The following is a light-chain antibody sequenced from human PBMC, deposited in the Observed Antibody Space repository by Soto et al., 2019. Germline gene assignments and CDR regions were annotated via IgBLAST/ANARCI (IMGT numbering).Light chain of an antibody. CDR3: QQSYSTSIT. J-gene: IGKJ1*01. CDR1: QDISSW. CDR2: AAS. Sequence: DIHMTQSPSSVSASVGDRVTITSRASQDISSWLAWYQQKPGKAPKIMIYAASSLQGGVPSRFSGSGSGTDFTLTISSLQPEDFATYYCQQSYSTSITFGQGTKVDIK. V-gene: IGKV1-12*01.